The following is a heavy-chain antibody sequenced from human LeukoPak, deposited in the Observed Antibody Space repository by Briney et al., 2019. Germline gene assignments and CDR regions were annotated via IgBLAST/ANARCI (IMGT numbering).Heavy chain of an antibody. Sequence: SETLSLTCTVSGGSISSSSYYWGWIRQPPGKGLEWIGSIYYSGNTFYNPSLKSRVTISVDTSKSQFSLKLRSMTATDTAVYYCARHSGVAAASTSFDYWGQGTLVTVSS. CDR1: GGSISSSSYY. CDR3: ARHSGVAAASTSFDY. D-gene: IGHD6-13*01. J-gene: IGHJ4*02. V-gene: IGHV4-39*01. CDR2: IYYSGNT.